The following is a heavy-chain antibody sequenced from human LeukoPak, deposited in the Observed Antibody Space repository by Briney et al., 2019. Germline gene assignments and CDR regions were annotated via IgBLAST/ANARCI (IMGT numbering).Heavy chain of an antibody. CDR3: AKGRDYNYWDGFDI. V-gene: IGHV3-23*01. J-gene: IGHJ3*02. CDR2: NSGSGGST. Sequence: GGSLRLSCAASGFTFSSYAMSWVRQAPGKGLEWVSVNSGSGGSTYYGDSVKGRFTISRDNSKNTLYMQMNSLGAEDTAVYYCAKGRDYNYWDGFDIWGQGTVVTVSS. D-gene: IGHD5-24*01. CDR1: GFTFSSYA.